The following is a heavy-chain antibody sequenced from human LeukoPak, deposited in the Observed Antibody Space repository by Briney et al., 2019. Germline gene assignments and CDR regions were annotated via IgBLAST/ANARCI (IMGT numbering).Heavy chain of an antibody. Sequence: PSETLSLTCSVSGGFMNDYYCTWIRQPPGKGLEWIGNVYYSGSTDSNPSLKSRLTMSVDTSKNQFSMKLSSVTAADTAVYYCAKGGTPITMIVVESNRFDPWGQGTRVTVSS. CDR2: VYYSGST. V-gene: IGHV4-59*01. CDR3: AKGGTPITMIVVESNRFDP. CDR1: GGFMNDYY. D-gene: IGHD3-22*01. J-gene: IGHJ5*02.